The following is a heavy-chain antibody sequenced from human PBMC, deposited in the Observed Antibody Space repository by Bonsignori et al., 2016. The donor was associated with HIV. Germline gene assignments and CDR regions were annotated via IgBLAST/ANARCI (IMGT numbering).Heavy chain of an antibody. CDR2: IIPVHGIP. J-gene: IGHJ6*03. D-gene: IGHD7-27*01. CDR3: ARGEGLGYYMDV. Sequence: QVQLVESGPEVKKSGSSVKVSCKASGGTFSSDAISWVRQAPGQGLEWMGGIIPVHGIPNYALKFQGRVTITADKSSDTVYLELSSLRSEDTAVYYCARGEGLGYYMDVWGNVTTVTV. CDR1: GGTFSSDA. V-gene: IGHV1-69*04.